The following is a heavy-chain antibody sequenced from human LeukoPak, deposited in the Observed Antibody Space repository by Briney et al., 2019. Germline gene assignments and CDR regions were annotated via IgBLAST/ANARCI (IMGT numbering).Heavy chain of an antibody. CDR3: ARHAIDGYNYGYMEY. Sequence: GESLKISSTVSEYSFTSHWIGWVRQMPGKGLEWMRIIYPGDSETRYSPSFQGQVTISADKSITTAYLQWSSLKASDTAMYYCARHAIDGYNYGYMEYWGQGTLVTVSS. D-gene: IGHD5-24*01. V-gene: IGHV5-51*01. CDR2: IYPGDSET. CDR1: EYSFTSHW. J-gene: IGHJ4*02.